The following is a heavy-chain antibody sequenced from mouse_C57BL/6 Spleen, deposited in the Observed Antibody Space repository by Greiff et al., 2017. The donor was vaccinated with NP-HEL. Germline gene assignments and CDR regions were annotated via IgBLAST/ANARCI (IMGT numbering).Heavy chain of an antibody. J-gene: IGHJ2*01. CDR1: GFTFSSYG. CDR2: ISSGGSYT. Sequence: EVQGVESGGDLVKPGGSLKLSCAASGFTFSSYGMSWVRQTPDKRLEWVATISSGGSYTYYPDSVKGRFTISRDNAKNTLYLQMSSLKSEDTAMYYCARFTTVVAFDYWGQGTTLTVSS. D-gene: IGHD1-1*01. V-gene: IGHV5-6*01. CDR3: ARFTTVVAFDY.